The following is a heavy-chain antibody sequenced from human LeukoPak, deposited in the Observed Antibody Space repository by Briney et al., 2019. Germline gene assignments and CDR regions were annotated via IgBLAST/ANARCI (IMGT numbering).Heavy chain of an antibody. D-gene: IGHD3-10*01. Sequence: PSETLSLTCTVSGGSFSSGSYYWSWHRQPAGKGLEWIGRIHTTGNTNYNPSLKSRVTISVDTYKNQFSLKLSSLNAADTAVYYCARASKRFGEYSGNWFDPWGQGTLVTLSS. CDR3: ARASKRFGEYSGNWFDP. CDR2: IHTTGNT. V-gene: IGHV4-61*02. J-gene: IGHJ5*02. CDR1: GGSFSSGSYY.